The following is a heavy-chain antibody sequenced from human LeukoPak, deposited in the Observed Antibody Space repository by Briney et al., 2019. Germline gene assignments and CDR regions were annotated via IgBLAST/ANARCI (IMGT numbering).Heavy chain of an antibody. CDR2: IYYSGST. J-gene: IGHJ6*04. Sequence: SETLSLTCTVSGGSVSSGSYYWSWIRQPPGKGLEWIGYIYYSGSTNYNPSLKSRVTISVDTSKNQFSLKLSSVTAADTAVYYCARNSWFGELNYYYGMGVWGKGTTVTVSS. V-gene: IGHV4-61*01. CDR1: GGSVSSGSYY. CDR3: ARNSWFGELNYYYGMGV. D-gene: IGHD3-10*01.